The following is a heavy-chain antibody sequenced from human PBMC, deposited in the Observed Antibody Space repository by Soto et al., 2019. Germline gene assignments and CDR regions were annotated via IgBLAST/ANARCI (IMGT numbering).Heavy chain of an antibody. J-gene: IGHJ4*02. Sequence: GGSLRLSCAASGFTFSSYGMHWVRQAPGKGLEWVAVISYDGSNKYYADSVKGRFTISRDNSKNTLYLQMNSLRAEDTAVYYCAKVGGYGPFDYWGQGTLVTVSS. V-gene: IGHV3-30*18. CDR1: GFTFSSYG. D-gene: IGHD5-18*01. CDR2: ISYDGSNK. CDR3: AKVGGYGPFDY.